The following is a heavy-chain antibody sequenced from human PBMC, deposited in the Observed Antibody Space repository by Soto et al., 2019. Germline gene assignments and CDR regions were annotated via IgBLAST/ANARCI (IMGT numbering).Heavy chain of an antibody. D-gene: IGHD2-15*01. V-gene: IGHV3-30-3*01. J-gene: IGHJ6*02. CDR2: ISYDGSNK. CDR1: GFTFSSYA. CDR3: ASSRGGGVYCSGGSCLPHYYGMDV. Sequence: GGSLRLSCAASGFTFSSYAMHWVRQAPGKGLEWVAVISYDGSNKYYADSVKGRFTISRDNSKNTLYLQMNSLRAEDTAVYYCASSRGGGVYCSGGSCLPHYYGMDVWGQGTTVTVSS.